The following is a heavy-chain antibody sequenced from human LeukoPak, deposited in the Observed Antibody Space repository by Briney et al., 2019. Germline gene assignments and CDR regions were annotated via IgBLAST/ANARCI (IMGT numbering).Heavy chain of an antibody. CDR1: GFTFSSYA. CDR3: SKYYYDSSDQRDY. V-gene: IGHV3-30-3*01. D-gene: IGHD3-22*01. J-gene: IGHJ4*02. CDR2: ISYDGINK. Sequence: GGSLTLSCAASGFTFSSYAMHWVRQAPGKGLEWVAVISYDGINKYHADSVKGRFTISRDNSKNTLYLQMNSLRAEDTAVYYCSKYYYDSSDQRDYWGQGTLVTVSS.